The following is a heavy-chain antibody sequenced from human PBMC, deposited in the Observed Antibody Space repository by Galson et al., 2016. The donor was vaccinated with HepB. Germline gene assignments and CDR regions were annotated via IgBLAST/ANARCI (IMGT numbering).Heavy chain of an antibody. Sequence: SLRLSCAASGFTFSYYYTSWIRQAPGKGLEWVSYISGDGRTIYYADSVKGRFTISRDNAENTLYLHMNSLTGEDTAVYYCARMFPLYSSGWYVRGDGWLDSWGQGTLGTVSS. CDR1: GFTFSYYY. J-gene: IGHJ5*01. D-gene: IGHD6-19*01. CDR3: ARMFPLYSSGWYVRGDGWLDS. CDR2: ISGDGRTI. V-gene: IGHV3-11*01.